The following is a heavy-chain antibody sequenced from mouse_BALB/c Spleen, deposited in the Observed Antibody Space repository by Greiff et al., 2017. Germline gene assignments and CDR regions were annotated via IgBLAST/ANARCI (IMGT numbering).Heavy chain of an antibody. V-gene: IGHV7-3*02. J-gene: IGHJ4*01. Sequence: EVKLVESGGGLVQPGGSLRLSCATSGFTFTDYYMSWVRQPPGKALEWLGFIRNKANGYTTEYSASVKGRFTISRDNSQSILYLQMNTLRAEDSATYYCARGSTMITTVGVKDYWGQGTSVTVSS. CDR2: IRNKANGYTT. CDR1: GFTFTDYY. CDR3: ARGSTMITTVGVKDY. D-gene: IGHD2-4*01.